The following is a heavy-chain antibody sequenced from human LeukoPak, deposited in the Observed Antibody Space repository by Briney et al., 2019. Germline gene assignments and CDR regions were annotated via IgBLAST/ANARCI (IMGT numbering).Heavy chain of an antibody. CDR1: GYTFTAYF. J-gene: IGHJ6*02. D-gene: IGHD3-3*01. CDR2: VNPNSGVT. Sequence: ASVKVSCKASGYTFTAYFMHWVRQAPGQGLEWMGRVNPNSGVTNSIQKFQGRVTMTRDTSISTAYMELSGLRSDDTAVYYCARGAYPLRFLEWLSYYYGMDVWGQGTTVTVSS. V-gene: IGHV1-2*06. CDR3: ARGAYPLRFLEWLSYYYGMDV.